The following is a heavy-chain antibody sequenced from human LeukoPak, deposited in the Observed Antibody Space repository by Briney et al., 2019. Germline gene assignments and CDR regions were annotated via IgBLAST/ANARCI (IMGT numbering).Heavy chain of an antibody. J-gene: IGHJ4*02. Sequence: SVRVSCKVSGYTLTELSMHWVRQAPGKGLEWMGGFDPEDDETIYAQKFQGRVTMTEDTSTDTAYMELSSLRSEDTAVYYCATETSAAAGTNFDYWGQGTLVTVSS. V-gene: IGHV1-24*01. CDR2: FDPEDDET. CDR3: ATETSAAAGTNFDY. D-gene: IGHD6-13*01. CDR1: GYTLTELS.